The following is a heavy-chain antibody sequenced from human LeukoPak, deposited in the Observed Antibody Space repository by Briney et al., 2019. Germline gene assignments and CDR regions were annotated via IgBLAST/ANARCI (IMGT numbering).Heavy chain of an antibody. J-gene: IGHJ5*02. CDR3: ARVVAAAGNNWFDP. D-gene: IGHD6-13*01. V-gene: IGHV4-30-4*07. Sequence: SETLSLTCAVSGDSISSGGYSWSWIRQTPGKGLEWIAYIHDSGSTYNNPSLKTRLSISIDTSKNQFSLKLNSVSAADTAVYYCARVVAAAGNNWFDPWGQGTLVTVSS. CDR1: GDSISSGGYS. CDR2: IHDSGST.